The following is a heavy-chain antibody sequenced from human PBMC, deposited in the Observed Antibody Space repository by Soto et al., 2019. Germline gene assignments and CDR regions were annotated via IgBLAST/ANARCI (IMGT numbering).Heavy chain of an antibody. Sequence: GASVKVSCKASGYTFTSYYMHWVRQAPGQGLEWMGIINPSGGSTSYAQKFQGRVTMTRDTSTSTVYMELSSLRSEDTAVYYCARDFFGYDFWSGYYTGCPFDPWGQGTLVTVSS. V-gene: IGHV1-46*01. CDR1: GYTFTSYY. CDR3: ARDFFGYDFWSGYYTGCPFDP. CDR2: INPSGGST. J-gene: IGHJ5*02. D-gene: IGHD3-3*01.